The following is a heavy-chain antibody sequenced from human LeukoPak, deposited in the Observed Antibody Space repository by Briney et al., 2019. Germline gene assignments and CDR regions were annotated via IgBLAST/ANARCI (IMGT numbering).Heavy chain of an antibody. D-gene: IGHD2-2*01. CDR3: ARDSAGCSGTSCYHPLGP. CDR1: GYTFTGYY. CDR2: INPNSGGT. Sequence: ASVKVSCKASGYTFTGYYMHWVRQAPGQGLEWMGWINPNSGGTNYAQKFQGRVTMTRDTSISTAYMELSRLRSDDTAVYYCARDSAGCSGTSCYHPLGPWGQGTLVTVSS. J-gene: IGHJ5*02. V-gene: IGHV1-2*02.